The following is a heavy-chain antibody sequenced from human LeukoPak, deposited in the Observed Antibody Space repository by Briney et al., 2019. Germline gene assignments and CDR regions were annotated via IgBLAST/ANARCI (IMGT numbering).Heavy chain of an antibody. J-gene: IGHJ4*02. D-gene: IGHD6-13*01. Sequence: GGSLRLSCAASGLTFSSYAMHWVRQAPGKGLEWVAVISYDGSNKYYADSVKGRFTISRDNSKNTLYLQMNSLRAEDTAVYYCARVRIAAAAPYYFDYWGQGTLVTVSS. CDR1: GLTFSSYA. CDR2: ISYDGSNK. V-gene: IGHV3-30*04. CDR3: ARVRIAAAAPYYFDY.